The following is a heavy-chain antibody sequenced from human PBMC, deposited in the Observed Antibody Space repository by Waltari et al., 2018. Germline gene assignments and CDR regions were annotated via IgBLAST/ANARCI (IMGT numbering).Heavy chain of an antibody. D-gene: IGHD4-17*01. V-gene: IGHV4-59*01. CDR3: ARSYGGNAFDY. Sequence: QVQLQSSGPGLVQPSETLSLTCTVSGGSISSYYWSWVRQPPGKGLEWIGEIYYGGSTNYNPSLKNRVTSSVDTSKNEFALKLSSVTAADKAVYYCARSYGGNAFDYWGQGTLVTVSS. CDR1: GGSISSYY. J-gene: IGHJ4*02. CDR2: IYYGGST.